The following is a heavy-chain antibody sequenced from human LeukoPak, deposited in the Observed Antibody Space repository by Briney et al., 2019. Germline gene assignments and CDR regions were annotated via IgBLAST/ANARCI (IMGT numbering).Heavy chain of an antibody. CDR2: IYHSGST. J-gene: IGHJ4*02. CDR1: GYSISSGYY. Sequence: SETLSLTCTVSGYSISSGYYWGWIRQPPGKGLEWIGTIYHSGSTSFNPSLKSRVTMSVDTSKNQFSLKLSSVTAADTAVYYCASSKKWQMNGSYFRWGQGTLVTVSS. V-gene: IGHV4-38-2*02. D-gene: IGHD1-26*01. CDR3: ASSKKWQMNGSYFR.